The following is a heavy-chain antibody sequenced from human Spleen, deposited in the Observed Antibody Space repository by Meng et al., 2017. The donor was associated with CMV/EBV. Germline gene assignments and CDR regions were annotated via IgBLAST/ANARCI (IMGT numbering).Heavy chain of an antibody. CDR1: GFTFSSYS. J-gene: IGHJ4*02. Sequence: GESLKISCAASGFTFSSYSMNWVRQAPGKGLEWVSTFSGSADSTYYADSVKGRFTISRDDSRNTVYLQMNSLRVEDTAVYYCAKDFPNHSSTWYYFDSWGQGTLVTVSS. CDR3: AKDFPNHSSTWYYFDS. D-gene: IGHD6-13*01. V-gene: IGHV3-23*01. CDR2: FSGSADST.